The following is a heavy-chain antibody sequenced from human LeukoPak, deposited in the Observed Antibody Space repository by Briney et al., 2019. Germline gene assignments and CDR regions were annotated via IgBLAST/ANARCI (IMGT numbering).Heavy chain of an antibody. CDR2: IVPVFGTP. CDR1: GGSFSSYA. J-gene: IGHJ1*01. V-gene: IGHV1-69*06. Sequence: GSSVKVSCKASGGSFSSYAISWVRQAPGLGLEWMGGIVPVFGTPNYAQKFQGRVTITADKSTSTAYMELSSLRSEDTAVYYCARGRFDSAYFDWLSLDEYFQHWGQGTLVTVSS. CDR3: ARGRFDSAYFDWLSLDEYFQH. D-gene: IGHD3-9*01.